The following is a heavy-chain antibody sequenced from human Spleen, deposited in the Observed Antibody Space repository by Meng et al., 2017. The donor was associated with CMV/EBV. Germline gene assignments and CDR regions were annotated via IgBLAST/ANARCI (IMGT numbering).Heavy chain of an antibody. Sequence: GESLKISCAVSRFTLRSYEMSWVRQAPGKGLEWVSSISSSSSYIYYADSVKGRFTISRDNAKKSVYLQMNRLRVEDTAVYYCARDPWASDSSGFDYWGQGALVTVSS. CDR1: RFTLRSYE. V-gene: IGHV3-21*01. J-gene: IGHJ4*02. CDR2: ISSSSSYI. CDR3: ARDPWASDSSGFDY. D-gene: IGHD3-22*01.